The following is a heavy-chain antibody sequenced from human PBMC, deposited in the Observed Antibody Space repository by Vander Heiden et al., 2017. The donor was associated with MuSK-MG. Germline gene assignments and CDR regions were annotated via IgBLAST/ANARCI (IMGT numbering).Heavy chain of an antibody. D-gene: IGHD2-8*01. J-gene: IGHJ6*02. V-gene: IGHV3-30*04. CDR2: MSFDRSHK. CDR3: ARDEGPGVDYYYGMDV. CDR1: GFTFSNYA. Sequence: QVELVESGGGVVQPGRPRRLSCAASGFTFSNYAVHGVRQAPGKGLEWVAVMSFDRSHKEYADSVKGRFIISRDNSKNTLYLEMNSLRDEDSGVYYCARDEGPGVDYYYGMDVWGQGTTGIVSS.